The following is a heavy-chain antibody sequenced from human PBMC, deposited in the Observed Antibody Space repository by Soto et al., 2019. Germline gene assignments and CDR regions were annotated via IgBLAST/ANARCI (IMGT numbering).Heavy chain of an antibody. J-gene: IGHJ6*02. D-gene: IGHD6-13*01. V-gene: IGHV3-33*01. CDR3: AREWSSAAGGLYRYYYGVDV. CDR2: IWYDGSNK. CDR1: GFTFSSYG. Sequence: PGGSLRLSCAASGFTFSSYGMHWVRQAPGKGLEWVAVIWYDGSNKYYADSVKGRFTISRDNSKNTLYLQMNSLRAEDTAVYYCAREWSSAAGGLYRYYYGVDVWGQGTTVTVSS.